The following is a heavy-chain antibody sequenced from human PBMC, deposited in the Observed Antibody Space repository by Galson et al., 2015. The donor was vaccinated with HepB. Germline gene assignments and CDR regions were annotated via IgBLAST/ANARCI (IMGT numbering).Heavy chain of an antibody. CDR1: GYSFIDHY. D-gene: IGHD2-21*02. V-gene: IGHV1-2*06. CDR3: ARVKVTVFDY. Sequence: SVKVSCKASGYSFIDHYIHWVRQAPGQGLEWMGRINPNSGGTNFAQKFQGRVTMTRDTSISTAYMELNILRSDDTAVYYCARVKVTVFDYWGQGTLVTVSS. CDR2: INPNSGGT. J-gene: IGHJ4*02.